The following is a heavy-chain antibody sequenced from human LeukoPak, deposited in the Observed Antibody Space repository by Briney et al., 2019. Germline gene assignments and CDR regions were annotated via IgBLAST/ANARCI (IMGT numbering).Heavy chain of an antibody. CDR3: ARPYYYDSSGYYGEYDAFDI. J-gene: IGHJ3*02. CDR1: GYSFTSYW. CDR2: IYPGDFDT. D-gene: IGHD3-22*01. V-gene: IGHV5-51*01. Sequence: GESLKISCKGSGYSFTSYWIGWVRQMPGKGLEWMGIIYPGDFDTRYSPSFQGQVTISADKSISTAYLQWSSLKASDTAMYYCARPYYYDSSGYYGEYDAFDIWGQGTMVTVSS.